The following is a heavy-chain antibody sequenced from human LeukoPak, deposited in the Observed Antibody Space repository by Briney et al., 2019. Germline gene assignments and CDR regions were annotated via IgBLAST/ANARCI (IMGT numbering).Heavy chain of an antibody. D-gene: IGHD3-3*01. V-gene: IGHV3-21*01. Sequence: PGGSLRLSCAASGYIFSTYSMNWVRQAPGKGLEWVSSISSSSSYIYYGDSVKGRFTISRDNAKNSLHLQLNSLRAEDTAVYYCARGQEERGYSYFWSSYPLYFDSWGQGTLVTVSS. CDR3: ARGQEERGYSYFWSSYPLYFDS. CDR2: ISSSSSYI. J-gene: IGHJ4*02. CDR1: GYIFSTYS.